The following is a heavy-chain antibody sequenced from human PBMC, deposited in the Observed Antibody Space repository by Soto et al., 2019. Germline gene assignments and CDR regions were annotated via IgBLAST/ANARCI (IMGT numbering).Heavy chain of an antibody. J-gene: IGHJ6*02. CDR1: GYTFTGYY. D-gene: IGHD3-10*01. V-gene: IGHV1-2*04. CDR3: ARDRGHYYYYYGMDV. CDR2: INPNSGGT. Sequence: QVQLVQSGAEVKKPGASVKVSCKASGYTFTGYYMHWVRQAPGQGLEWMGWINPNSGGTNYAQKFQGWVTMTRDPSISTAYMELSRLRSDDTAVYYCARDRGHYYYYYGMDVWGQGTTVTVSS.